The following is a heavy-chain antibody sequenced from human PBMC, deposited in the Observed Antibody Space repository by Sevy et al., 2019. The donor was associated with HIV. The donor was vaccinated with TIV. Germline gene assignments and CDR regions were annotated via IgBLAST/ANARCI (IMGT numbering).Heavy chain of an antibody. Sequence: ASVMVSCKASGYTFTGYYMHWVRQAPGQGLEWMGWINPNSGGTNYAQKFQGRVTMTRDTSISTAYMELSRLRSDETAVYYCAREEKNYGSGSWSIYYYYYYMDVWGKGTTVTVSS. CDR1: GYTFTGYY. CDR3: AREEKNYGSGSWSIYYYYYYMDV. CDR2: INPNSGGT. V-gene: IGHV1-2*02. J-gene: IGHJ6*03. D-gene: IGHD3-10*01.